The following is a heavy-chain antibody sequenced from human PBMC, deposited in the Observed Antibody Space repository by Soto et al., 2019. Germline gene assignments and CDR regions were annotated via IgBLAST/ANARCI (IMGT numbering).Heavy chain of an antibody. Sequence: PGGSLRLSCAASGFTFSSYEMNWVRQAPGKGLEWVSYISSGGSTIYYADSVKGRFTISRDNAKNSLYLQMNSLRAEDTAVYYCAKRLFAIVVVGGYDSWGQGTMVTV. CDR1: GFTFSSYE. CDR3: AKRLFAIVVVGGYDS. V-gene: IGHV3-48*03. CDR2: ISSGGSTI. D-gene: IGHD5-12*01. J-gene: IGHJ3*01.